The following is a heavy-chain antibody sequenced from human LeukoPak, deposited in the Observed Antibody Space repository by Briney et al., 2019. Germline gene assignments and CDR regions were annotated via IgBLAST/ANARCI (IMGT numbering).Heavy chain of an antibody. CDR3: ARGVVVVAATCYDY. J-gene: IGHJ4*02. Sequence: PSQTLSLTCTVSGGSISSGGYYWSWIRQHPGKGLEWIGYIYYSGSTYYNPSLKSRVTISVDTSKNQFSLKLSSVTAADTAVYYCARGVVVVAATCYDYWGQGTLVTVSS. D-gene: IGHD2-15*01. CDR2: IYYSGST. V-gene: IGHV4-31*03. CDR1: GGSISSGGYY.